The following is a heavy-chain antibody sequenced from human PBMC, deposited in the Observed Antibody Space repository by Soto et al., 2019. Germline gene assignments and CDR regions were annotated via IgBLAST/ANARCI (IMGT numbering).Heavy chain of an antibody. CDR3: AASVAGKYYYYYRLDV. CDR1: GFTFTSSA. V-gene: IGHV1-58*01. D-gene: IGHD6-13*01. Sequence: SVKVSCKASGFTFTSSAVQWVRQARGQRLEWIGWIVVGSGNTNYAQKFQERVTITRDMSTSTAYMELSSLRSEDTAVYYCAASVAGKYYYYYRLDVRGQRTTVTVS. J-gene: IGHJ6*02. CDR2: IVVGSGNT.